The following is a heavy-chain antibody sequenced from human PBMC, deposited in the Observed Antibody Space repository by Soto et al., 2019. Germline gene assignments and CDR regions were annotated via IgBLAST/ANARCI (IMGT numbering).Heavy chain of an antibody. J-gene: IGHJ4*02. V-gene: IGHV4-4*02. Sequence: AAETLSLTCAVSGGSFSSNNWWRLFREPGGQGREWIGEIYRTGSTNYNPSLKSRVTISLDKSENQFSLKVTSLTAADTAVYYCASRDPGTSVDCWGQGTLVTVSS. CDR1: GGSFSSNNW. D-gene: IGHD1-7*01. CDR2: IYRTGST. CDR3: ASRDPGTSVDC.